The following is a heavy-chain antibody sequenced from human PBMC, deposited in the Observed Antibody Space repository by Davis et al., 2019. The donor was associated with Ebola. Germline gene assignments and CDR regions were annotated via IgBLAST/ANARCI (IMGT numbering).Heavy chain of an antibody. V-gene: IGHV4-38-2*02. CDR2: MYHSGRA. J-gene: IGHJ5*02. Sequence: MPSETLSLTCTVSGYSISSGFSWGWIRQPPGKGLEWIGSMYHSGRANYNPSLKSRVTISGDTSRNQFSLKLSSVTAADTAVYYCARHRYSYGDNWFDPWGQGTLVTVSS. CDR1: GYSISSGFS. CDR3: ARHRYSYGDNWFDP. D-gene: IGHD5-18*01.